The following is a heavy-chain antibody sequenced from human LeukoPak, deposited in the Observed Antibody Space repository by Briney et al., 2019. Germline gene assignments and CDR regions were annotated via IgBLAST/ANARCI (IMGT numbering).Heavy chain of an antibody. J-gene: IGHJ6*02. CDR1: GGSFSRYA. Sequence: SVKVSCKASGGSFSRYAISWVRQAPGQGLEWMGGIIPIFGTANYAQKFQGRVTITADESTSTAYMELSSLRSEDTAVYYCARADDFWSGYRPSYYYYYGMDVWGQGTTVTVSS. CDR2: IIPIFGTA. D-gene: IGHD3-3*01. CDR3: ARADDFWSGYRPSYYYYYGMDV. V-gene: IGHV1-69*13.